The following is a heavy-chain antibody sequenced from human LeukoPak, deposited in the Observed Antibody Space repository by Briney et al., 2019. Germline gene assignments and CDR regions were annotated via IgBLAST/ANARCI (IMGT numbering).Heavy chain of an antibody. CDR1: GFTFSSYS. CDR3: ARDLHGVILTGYYGSLDY. J-gene: IGHJ4*02. D-gene: IGHD3-9*01. CDR2: ISSSSSYI. Sequence: GGSLRLSCAASGFTFSSYSMNWVRQAPGEGLEWVSSISSSSSYIYYADSVKGRFTISRDNAKNSLYLQMNSLRAEDTAVYYCARDLHGVILTGYYGSLDYWGQGTLVTVSS. V-gene: IGHV3-21*01.